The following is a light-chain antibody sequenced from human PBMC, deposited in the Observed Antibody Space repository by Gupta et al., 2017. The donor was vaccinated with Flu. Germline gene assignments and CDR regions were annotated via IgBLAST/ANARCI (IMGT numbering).Light chain of an antibody. Sequence: QTVRITCQRDGLRPYYEIWYQQKPGQAPALVMYGKNKRPPGIPDRFSGSISGDTASLTITGAQADDEADYYCNCRYSSRFQWVFGGGTKLTVL. CDR3: NCRYSSRFQWV. V-gene: IGLV3-19*01. J-gene: IGLJ3*02. CDR1: GLRPYY. CDR2: GKN.